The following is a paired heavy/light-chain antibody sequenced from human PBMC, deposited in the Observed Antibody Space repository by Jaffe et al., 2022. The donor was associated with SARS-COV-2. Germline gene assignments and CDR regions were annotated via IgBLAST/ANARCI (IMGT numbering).Light chain of an antibody. Sequence: EIVLTQSPATLSLSPGERATLSCRASQSISSYLAWYQQKPGQAPRLLIYDASNRATGIPARFSGSGSGTDFTLTISSLEPEDFAVYYCQQRGNWPLTFGGGTKVEIK. CDR3: QQRGNWPLT. V-gene: IGKV3-11*01. CDR1: QSISSY. J-gene: IGKJ4*01. CDR2: DAS.
Heavy chain of an antibody. V-gene: IGHV3-48*01. CDR1: GFSFSSYG. Sequence: EVQLVESGGGLVQPGGSLRLSCAASGFSFSSYGMNWVRQAPGKGLEWVSYASSSSSSIYYADSVKGRFTISRDKAKNSLYLQMNSLRGEDTAVYYCARDYCSTTSCRFDYWGQGALVTVSS. CDR3: ARDYCSTTSCRFDY. CDR2: ASSSSSSI. J-gene: IGHJ4*02. D-gene: IGHD2-2*01.